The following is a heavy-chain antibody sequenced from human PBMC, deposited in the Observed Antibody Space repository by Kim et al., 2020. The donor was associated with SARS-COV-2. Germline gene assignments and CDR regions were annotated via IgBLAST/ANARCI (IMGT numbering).Heavy chain of an antibody. CDR3: ARDEYSSSAGSYWYFDL. CDR1: GGSISSYY. J-gene: IGHJ2*01. Sequence: SETLSLTCTVSGGSISSYYWSWIRQPPGKGLEWIGYIYYSGSTNYNPSLKSRVTISVDTSKNQFSLKLSSVTAADTAVYYCARDEYSSSAGSYWYFDLWGRGTLVTVSS. D-gene: IGHD6-6*01. CDR2: IYYSGST. V-gene: IGHV4-59*13.